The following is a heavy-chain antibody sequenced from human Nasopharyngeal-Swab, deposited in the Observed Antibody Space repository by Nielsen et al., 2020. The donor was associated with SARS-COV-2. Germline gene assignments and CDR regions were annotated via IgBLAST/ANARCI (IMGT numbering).Heavy chain of an antibody. CDR3: AKQNSGCDYEANYYYYYMDV. CDR1: GGSISSYY. Sequence: SETLSLTCTVSGGSISSYYWSWIRQPPGKGLEWIGYIYYSGSTTYNPPLKSRVTISVDTSKNQFSLNLNSVTAADTAVYYCAKQNSGCDYEANYYYYYMDVWGQGTTVTVSS. CDR2: IYYSGST. V-gene: IGHV4-59*01. D-gene: IGHD5-12*01. J-gene: IGHJ6*03.